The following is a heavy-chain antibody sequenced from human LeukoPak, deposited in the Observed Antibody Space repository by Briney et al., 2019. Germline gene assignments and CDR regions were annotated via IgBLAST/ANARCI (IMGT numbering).Heavy chain of an antibody. Sequence: ASVKVSCKASGYTFTSYDINWVRQATGQGLEWMGWMNPNSGNTGYAQKFQGRVTMTRNTSISTAYMELSSLRSEDTAVYYCARAPSRDSSSWYLYYYYGMDVWGQGTTVTVSS. V-gene: IGHV1-8*01. CDR2: MNPNSGNT. D-gene: IGHD6-13*01. CDR1: GYTFTSYD. CDR3: ARAPSRDSSSWYLYYYYGMDV. J-gene: IGHJ6*02.